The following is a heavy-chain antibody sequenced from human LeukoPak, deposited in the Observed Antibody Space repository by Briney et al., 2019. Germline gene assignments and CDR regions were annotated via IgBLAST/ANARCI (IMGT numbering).Heavy chain of an antibody. V-gene: IGHV1-69*05. CDR1: GGTFSSYA. CDR2: IIPIFGTA. CDR3: ARGNTDYDFLSGYFLDYMDV. J-gene: IGHJ6*03. Sequence: GASVKVSCKASGGTFSSYAISWVRQAPGQGLEWMGGIIPIFGTANYAQKFQGRVTITTDESTSTAYMELSSLRSEDTAVYYCARGNTDYDFLSGYFLDYMDVWGKGTTVTVSS. D-gene: IGHD3-3*01.